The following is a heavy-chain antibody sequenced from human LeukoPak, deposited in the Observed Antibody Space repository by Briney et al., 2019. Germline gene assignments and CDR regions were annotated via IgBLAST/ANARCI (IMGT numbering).Heavy chain of an antibody. J-gene: IGHJ4*02. V-gene: IGHV3-30*18. D-gene: IGHD5-12*01. CDR1: GFTFSSYG. Sequence: GGSLRLSCAASGFTFSSYGMHWVRQAPGKGLEWVAVISYDGSNKYYADSVKGRFTISRDNSKNTLYLQMNSLRAEDTAVYYCAKDFDIVATINFDYWGQGTLVTVSS. CDR2: ISYDGSNK. CDR3: AKDFDIVATINFDY.